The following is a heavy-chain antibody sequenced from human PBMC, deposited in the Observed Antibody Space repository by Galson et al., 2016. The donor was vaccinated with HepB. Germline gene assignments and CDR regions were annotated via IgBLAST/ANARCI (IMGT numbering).Heavy chain of an antibody. Sequence: PLRLSCAASGFAFSSHWMHWVRQAPGKGLMWVARINSDGTISNYADCVKGRFTISRDNAENTLYLEMNSLRAEDTAVYNCVRAHSEVPAPAYNCFDLWGQGTLVTVSS. V-gene: IGHV3-74*01. D-gene: IGHD1-14*01. CDR3: VRAHSEVPAPAYNCFDL. CDR1: GFAFSSHW. J-gene: IGHJ5*02. CDR2: INSDGTIS.